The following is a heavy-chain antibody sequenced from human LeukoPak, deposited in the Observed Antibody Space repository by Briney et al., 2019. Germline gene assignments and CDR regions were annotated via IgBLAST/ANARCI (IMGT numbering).Heavy chain of an antibody. CDR3: ARDKAYGGELDY. J-gene: IGHJ4*02. Sequence: TGGSLRLSCAASGFTFSSYAMHWVRQAPGKGLEWVAVISYDGSNKYYADSVKGRFTISRDNAKNSLYLQMNSLRAEDTAVYYCARDKAYGGELDYWGQGTLVTVSS. D-gene: IGHD4-17*01. V-gene: IGHV3-30-3*01. CDR1: GFTFSSYA. CDR2: ISYDGSNK.